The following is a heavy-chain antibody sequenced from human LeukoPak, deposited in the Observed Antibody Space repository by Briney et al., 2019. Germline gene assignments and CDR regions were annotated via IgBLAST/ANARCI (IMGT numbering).Heavy chain of an antibody. CDR3: ARVAQWLVTEGYFDY. D-gene: IGHD6-19*01. CDR1: GYTFTGYY. CDR2: INPNSGGT. Sequence: GASVKVSCKASGYTFTGYYMHWVRQAPGQGLEWMGWINPNSGGTNYAQKFQGRVTMTRDTSISTAYMELSRLRSDDTAVYYCARVAQWLVTEGYFDYWGQGTLVTVSS. J-gene: IGHJ4*02. V-gene: IGHV1-2*02.